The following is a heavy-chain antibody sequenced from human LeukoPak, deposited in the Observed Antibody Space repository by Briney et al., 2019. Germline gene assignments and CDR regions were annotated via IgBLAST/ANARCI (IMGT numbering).Heavy chain of an antibody. Sequence: PSETLSLTCTVSGGSISSYYWSWIRQPPGKGLEWIGYIYYSGSTNYNPSLKSRVTISVDTSKNQFSLKLSSVTAADTAVYHCARHRGGEYYFDYWGQGTLVAVSS. J-gene: IGHJ4*02. CDR1: GGSISSYY. D-gene: IGHD3-10*01. CDR2: IYYSGST. V-gene: IGHV4-59*08. CDR3: ARHRGGEYYFDY.